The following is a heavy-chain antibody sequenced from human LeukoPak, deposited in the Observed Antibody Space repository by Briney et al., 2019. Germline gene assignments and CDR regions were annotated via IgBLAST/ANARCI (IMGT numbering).Heavy chain of an antibody. Sequence: GAAVKVSCKASGYTFTGHYMHWVRQAPGHGLEWMGWINPNSGGTNYAQKFQGRVTMTRDTSISTAYMELSRRRSDDTAVYYCARLHTGIAAASKEGFDYWGQGTLVTVSS. J-gene: IGHJ4*02. CDR2: INPNSGGT. V-gene: IGHV1-2*02. CDR3: ARLHTGIAAASKEGFDY. CDR1: GYTFTGHY. D-gene: IGHD6-13*01.